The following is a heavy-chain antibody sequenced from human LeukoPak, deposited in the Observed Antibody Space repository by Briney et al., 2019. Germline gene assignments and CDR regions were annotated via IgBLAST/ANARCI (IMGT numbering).Heavy chain of an antibody. D-gene: IGHD2-21*01. Sequence: ASVKVSCKASGYTFTSYYMHWVRQAPGQGLEWMGIINPSGGSTSYAQKFQGRVTMTRDMSTSTVYMELSSLRSEDTAVYYCAREIGVVAGFGPWGQGTLVTVSS. CDR1: GYTFTSYY. CDR2: INPSGGST. J-gene: IGHJ5*02. CDR3: AREIGVVAGFGP. V-gene: IGHV1-46*01.